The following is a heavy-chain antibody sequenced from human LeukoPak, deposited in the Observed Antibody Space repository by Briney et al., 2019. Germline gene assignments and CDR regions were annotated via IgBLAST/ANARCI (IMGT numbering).Heavy chain of an antibody. Sequence: GGSLRLSCAASGFIFSSHEMNWVRQAPGKGLEWVSYISSSGSTIYYADSVKGRFTISRDNAKNSLSLQMNSLRAEDTAVYYCARHSFGDYEFWFDYWGQGTLVTVSS. CDR2: ISSSGSTI. CDR1: GFIFSSHE. D-gene: IGHD4-17*01. V-gene: IGHV3-48*03. J-gene: IGHJ4*02. CDR3: ARHSFGDYEFWFDY.